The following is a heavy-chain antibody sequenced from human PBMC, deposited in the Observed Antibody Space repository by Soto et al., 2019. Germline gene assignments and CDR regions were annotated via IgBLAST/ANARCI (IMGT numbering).Heavy chain of an antibody. CDR1: GFSLSTSGVG. D-gene: IGHD3-10*01. J-gene: IGHJ5*02. CDR3: AHREEVRGFSNWFDP. V-gene: IGHV2-5*02. Sequence: QITLKESGPTLVKPTQTLTLTCTFSGFSLSTSGVGVGWIRQPPGKALEWLALIYWDDDKRDSPSLKSRLTITKDTSKNQVVLTMTNMDPVDTATYYCAHREEVRGFSNWFDPWGQGTLVTVSS. CDR2: IYWDDDK.